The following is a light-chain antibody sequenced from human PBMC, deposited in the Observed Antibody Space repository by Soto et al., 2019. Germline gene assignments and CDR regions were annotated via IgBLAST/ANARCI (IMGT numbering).Light chain of an antibody. CDR1: SSNIGSNT. CDR2: SNN. Sequence: QSVLTQPPSASGTPGQRVTISCSGSSSNIGSNTVNWYQQLPGTAPKLLIYSNNQRPSGVPDRFSGSKSGTSASLAISELQSEDEADYYCAAWDDSLNGRVFGGGTKVTV. J-gene: IGLJ2*01. V-gene: IGLV1-44*01. CDR3: AAWDDSLNGRV.